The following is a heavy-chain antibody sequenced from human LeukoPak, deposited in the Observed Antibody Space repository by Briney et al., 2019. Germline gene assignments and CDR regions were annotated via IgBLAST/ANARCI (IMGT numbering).Heavy chain of an antibody. CDR2: ISGSGGST. CDR1: GFTFSNYA. D-gene: IGHD2-2*01. Sequence: GGSLRLSCAASGFTFSNYAMSWVRQAPGKGLEWVSAISGSGGSTYYADSVKGRFTISRVNSKNTLYLQVTSLRAEDSAVYYCARYCTSTSCADSSYYGMDVWGQGTTVTVSS. CDR3: ARYCTSTSCADSSYYGMDV. V-gene: IGHV3-23*01. J-gene: IGHJ6*02.